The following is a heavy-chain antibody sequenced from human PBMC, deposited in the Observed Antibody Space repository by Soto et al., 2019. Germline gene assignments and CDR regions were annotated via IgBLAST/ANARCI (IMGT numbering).Heavy chain of an antibody. D-gene: IGHD4-4*01. J-gene: IGHJ4*02. CDR3: AKDLRATVTGNFDY. V-gene: IGHV3-30*18. CDR2: ISYDGSNK. CDR1: GFTFSSYG. Sequence: PGGSLRLSCAASGFTFSSYGMHWVRQAPGKGLEWVAVISYDGSNKYYADSVKGRFTISRDNSKNTLYLQMNSLRAEDTAVYYCAKDLRATVTGNFDYWGQGTLVTVSS.